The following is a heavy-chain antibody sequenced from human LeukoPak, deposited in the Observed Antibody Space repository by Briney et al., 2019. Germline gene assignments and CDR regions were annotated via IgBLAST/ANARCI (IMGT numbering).Heavy chain of an antibody. J-gene: IGHJ5*02. CDR1: GYTFTSYG. CDR3: ARDSLYSSSWYAGYNWFDP. V-gene: IGHV1-18*01. CDR2: ISAYNGNT. Sequence: ASVKVSCKASGYTFTSYGISWVRQAPGQGLEWMGWISAYNGNTNYAQKLQGRVTMTTDTSTSTAYMELRSLRSDDTAVYHCARDSLYSSSWYAGYNWFDPWGQGTLVTVSS. D-gene: IGHD6-13*01.